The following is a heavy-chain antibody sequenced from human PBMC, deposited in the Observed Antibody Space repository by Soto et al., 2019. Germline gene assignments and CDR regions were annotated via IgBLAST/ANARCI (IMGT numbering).Heavy chain of an antibody. CDR3: ARGDSTDCSNGVCSFFYNHDMDV. D-gene: IGHD2-8*01. CDR1: GYSFTDYH. CDR2: INPKSGGT. V-gene: IGHV1-2*04. Sequence: ASVQVSCRASGYSFTDYHIHWVRQAPGQGLEWLGRINPKSGGTSTAQKFQGWVTMTTDTSISTASMELTRLTSDDTAIDYCARGDSTDCSNGVCSFFYNHDMDVWGQGTTVTVSS. J-gene: IGHJ6*02.